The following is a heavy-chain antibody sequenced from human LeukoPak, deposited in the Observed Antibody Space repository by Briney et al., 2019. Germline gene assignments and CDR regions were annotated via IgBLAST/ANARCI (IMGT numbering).Heavy chain of an antibody. CDR1: GYSISSGYY. D-gene: IGHD3-22*01. CDR3: ARAYYYDSSGYFPFDY. V-gene: IGHV4-38-2*02. Sequence: PSETLSLTCTVSGYSISSGYYWGWLRQPPGRGLEWIGYIYHSGSTYYNPSLKSRVTISVDTSKNQFSLKLSSVTAADTAVYYCARAYYYDSSGYFPFDYWGQGTLVTVSS. CDR2: IYHSGST. J-gene: IGHJ4*02.